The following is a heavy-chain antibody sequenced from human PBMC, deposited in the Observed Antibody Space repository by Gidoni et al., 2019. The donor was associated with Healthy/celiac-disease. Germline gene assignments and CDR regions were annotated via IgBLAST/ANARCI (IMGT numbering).Heavy chain of an antibody. CDR2: INHSGST. CDR3: ERDNYYSKAYYYYGMDV. D-gene: IGHD4-4*01. Sequence: QVQLQQWGAGLLKPSETLSLTCAVYGGSFSGYYWSWIRQPPGKGLEWIGEINHSGSTNYNPSLKSRVTISVDTSKNQFSLKLSSVTAADSAVYYCERDNYYSKAYYYYGMDVWGQGTTVTVSS. V-gene: IGHV4-34*01. J-gene: IGHJ6*02. CDR1: GGSFSGYY.